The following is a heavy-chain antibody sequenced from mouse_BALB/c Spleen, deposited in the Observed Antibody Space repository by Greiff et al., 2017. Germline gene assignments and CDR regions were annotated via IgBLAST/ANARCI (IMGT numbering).Heavy chain of an antibody. CDR2: ISSGGGST. Sequence: EVQRVESGGGLVKPGGSLKLSCAASGFAFSSYDMSWVRQTPEKRLEWVAYISSGGGSTYYPDTVKGRFTISRDNAKNTLYLQMSSLKSEDTAMYYCARLGRSYFDYWGQGTTLTVSS. J-gene: IGHJ2*01. V-gene: IGHV5-12-1*01. CDR1: GFAFSSYD. CDR3: ARLGRSYFDY. D-gene: IGHD4-1*01.